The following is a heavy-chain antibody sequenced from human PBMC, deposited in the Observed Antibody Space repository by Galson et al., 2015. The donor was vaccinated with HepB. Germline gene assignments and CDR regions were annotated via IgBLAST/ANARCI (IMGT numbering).Heavy chain of an antibody. D-gene: IGHD3-16*01. V-gene: IGHV3-7*03. CDR2: INPDGSEK. Sequence: SLRLSCAASDFTFSNYWMNWVRQAPGKGLEWVANINPDGSEKYYVASLKGRFTIPRDNAKNSLYLQMDSLRAEDTAVYYCVKEGAWFGGDWFDPWGQGALVTVS. CDR3: VKEGAWFGGDWFDP. CDR1: DFTFSNYW. J-gene: IGHJ5*02.